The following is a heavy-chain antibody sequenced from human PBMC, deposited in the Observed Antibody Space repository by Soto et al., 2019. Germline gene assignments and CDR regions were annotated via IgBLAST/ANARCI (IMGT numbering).Heavy chain of an antibody. CDR3: ARARDRAPVAVAGTEFRWFDP. V-gene: IGHV4-34*01. Sequence: SETLSLTCAVYGGSFSGYYWSWIRQPPGKGLEWIGEINHSGSTNYNPSLKSRVTISVDTSKNQFSLKLSSVTAADTAVYYCARARDRAPVAVAGTEFRWFDPWGQGTLVTVSS. CDR1: GGSFSGYY. J-gene: IGHJ5*02. CDR2: INHSGST. D-gene: IGHD6-19*01.